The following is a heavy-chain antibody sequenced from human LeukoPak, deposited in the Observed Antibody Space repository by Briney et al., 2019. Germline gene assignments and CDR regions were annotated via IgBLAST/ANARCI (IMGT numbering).Heavy chain of an antibody. CDR3: ARTIFGVVISWFDP. V-gene: IGHV1-2*02. Sequence: ASVKVSFKASGYTFTDYYIHWVRQAPGRGLEWMGWINPNSGGTNYAQKFQGRVTMTRDTSISTAYMELSRLRSDDTAVYYCARTIFGVVISWFDPWGQGTLVTVSS. CDR1: GYTFTDYY. J-gene: IGHJ5*02. CDR2: INPNSGGT. D-gene: IGHD3-3*01.